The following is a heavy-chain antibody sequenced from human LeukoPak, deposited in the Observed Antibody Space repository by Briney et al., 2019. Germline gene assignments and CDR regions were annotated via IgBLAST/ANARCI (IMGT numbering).Heavy chain of an antibody. J-gene: IGHJ4*02. D-gene: IGHD6-19*01. CDR1: GFTFSSYA. V-gene: IGHV3-23*01. Sequence: LTGGSLRLSCAASGFTFSSYAMSWVRQAPGKGLEWVSAISGSGGSTYYADSVKGRFTISRDNSKNTLYLQMNSLRAEDTAVYYCAKDLRGAVAGNTARVHPDYWGQGTLVTVSS. CDR2: ISGSGGST. CDR3: AKDLRGAVAGNTARVHPDY.